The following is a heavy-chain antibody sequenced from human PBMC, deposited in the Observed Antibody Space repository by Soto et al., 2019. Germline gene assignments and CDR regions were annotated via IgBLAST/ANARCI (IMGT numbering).Heavy chain of an antibody. CDR3: ARGITQYNWNENWFDP. J-gene: IGHJ5*02. D-gene: IGHD1-20*01. Sequence: SETLSLTCTVSGGSISSYYWSWIRQPPGKGLEWIGYIYYSGSTNYNPSLKSRVTISVDTSKNQFSLKLSSVTAADTAVYYCARGITQYNWNENWFDPWGQGTLVTVSS. CDR1: GGSISSYY. CDR2: IYYSGST. V-gene: IGHV4-59*01.